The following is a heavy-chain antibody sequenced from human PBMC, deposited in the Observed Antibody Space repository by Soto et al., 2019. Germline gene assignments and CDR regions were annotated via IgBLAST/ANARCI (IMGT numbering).Heavy chain of an antibody. CDR1: GGSISSSNW. V-gene: IGHV4-4*02. J-gene: IGHJ4*02. CDR3: ARVGLWFGDRPLDY. D-gene: IGHD3-10*01. CDR2: IYHSGST. Sequence: PSETLSLTCAVSGGSISSSNWWSWVRQPPGKGLEWIGEIYHSGSTNYNPSLKSRVTISVDKSKNQFSLKLSSVTAADTAVYYCARVGLWFGDRPLDYWGQGTLVTVSS.